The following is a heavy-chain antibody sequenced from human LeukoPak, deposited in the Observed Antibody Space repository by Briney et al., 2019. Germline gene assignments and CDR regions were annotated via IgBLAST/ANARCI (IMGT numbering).Heavy chain of an antibody. CDR1: GGSFSGYY. CDR3: ARTYYYGSGSYYNPRGYFDY. CDR2: INHSGST. Sequence: SETLSLTCAVYGGSFSGYYWSWIRQPPGKGLEWIGEINHSGSTNYNPSLKSRVTISVDTSKNQFPLKLSSVTAADTAVYYCARTYYYGSGSYYNPRGYFDYWGQGTLVTVSS. V-gene: IGHV4-34*01. D-gene: IGHD3-10*01. J-gene: IGHJ4*02.